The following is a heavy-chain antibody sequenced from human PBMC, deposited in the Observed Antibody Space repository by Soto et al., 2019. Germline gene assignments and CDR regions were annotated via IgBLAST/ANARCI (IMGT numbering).Heavy chain of an antibody. V-gene: IGHV1-69*13. Sequence: GASVKVSCKASGGTFSSYAISWVRQAPGQRLEWMGGIIPIFGTANYAQKFQGRVTITADESTSTAYMELSSLRSEDTAVYYCASSVAKYYYYGMDVWGQGTTVTVSS. CDR2: IIPIFGTA. D-gene: IGHD5-12*01. CDR1: GGTFSSYA. J-gene: IGHJ6*02. CDR3: ASSVAKYYYYGMDV.